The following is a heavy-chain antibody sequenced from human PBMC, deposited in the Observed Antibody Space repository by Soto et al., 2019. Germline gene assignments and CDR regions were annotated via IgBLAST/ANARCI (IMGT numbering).Heavy chain of an antibody. CDR2: INSNTGGT. J-gene: IGHJ6*02. CDR1: GFSLTGYY. D-gene: IGHD2-8*02. CDR3: ARARYQVLSDGMNV. Sequence: ASVKVSCTGSGFSLTGYYFHWIRAAPGQGLEWLAWINSNTGGTTYAQKFHGRVTLTWDGSINTAYMELRSLSPDDTAMYYCARARYQVLSDGMNVGRQGTSVTVSS. V-gene: IGHV1-2*02.